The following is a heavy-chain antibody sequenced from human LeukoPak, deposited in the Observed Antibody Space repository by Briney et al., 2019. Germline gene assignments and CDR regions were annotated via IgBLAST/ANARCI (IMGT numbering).Heavy chain of an antibody. J-gene: IGHJ4*02. V-gene: IGHV3-11*06. CDR1: GFTFSDYY. D-gene: IGHD2-2*01. Sequence: GGSLRLSCAASGFTFSDYYMSWIRQAPGKGLEWVSYISSTSSYTKYADSVKGRSTISRDNAKNSLYLQMNSLRAEDTAVYYCARGSYQLLFWGQGTLVTVSS. CDR3: ARGSYQLLF. CDR2: ISSTSSYT.